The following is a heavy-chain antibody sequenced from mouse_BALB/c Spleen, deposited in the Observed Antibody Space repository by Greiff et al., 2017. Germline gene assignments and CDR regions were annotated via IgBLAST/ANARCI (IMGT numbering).Heavy chain of an antibody. CDR1: GYAFTNYL. Sequence: QVHVKQSGAELVRPGTSVKVSCKASGYAFTNYLIEWVKQRPGQGLEWIGVINPGSGGTNYNEKFKGKATLTADKSSSTAYMQLSSLTSDDSAVYFCARSRRYDGFAYWGQGTLVTVSA. CDR2: INPGSGGT. J-gene: IGHJ3*01. V-gene: IGHV1-54*01. D-gene: IGHD2-14*01. CDR3: ARSRRYDGFAY.